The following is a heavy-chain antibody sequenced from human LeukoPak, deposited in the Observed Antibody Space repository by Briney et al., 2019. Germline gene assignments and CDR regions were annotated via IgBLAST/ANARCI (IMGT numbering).Heavy chain of an antibody. J-gene: IGHJ2*01. CDR2: IYTGDSDT. D-gene: IGHD4-23*01. CDR1: GYSFTRNW. V-gene: IGHV5-51*01. Sequence: GESLKIFCKGFGYSFTRNWIGWVRQMPGKGLEWMGIIYTGDSDTRYSPSFQGQVTISADKSINTAYLQWSSLKASDTAMYYCGRRVVNNRNWYFNLWGRGTLVTVSS. CDR3: GRRVVNNRNWYFNL.